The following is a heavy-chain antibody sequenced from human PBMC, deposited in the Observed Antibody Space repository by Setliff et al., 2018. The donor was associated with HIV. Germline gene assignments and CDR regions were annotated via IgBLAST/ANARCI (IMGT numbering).Heavy chain of an antibody. D-gene: IGHD3-22*01. CDR3: AREVDYYDSSRYLLLYYFDS. CDR2: MYYSGST. V-gene: IGHV4-61*03. CDR1: GYSISSGYY. Sequence: SETLSLTCNVSGYSISSGYYWSWIRQPPGKGLEWIGNMYYSGSTNYNPSLKSRVTISVDRSQNHFSLKLSSVTAADTAVYYCAREVDYYDSSRYLLLYYFDSWGQGTLVTVSS. J-gene: IGHJ4*02.